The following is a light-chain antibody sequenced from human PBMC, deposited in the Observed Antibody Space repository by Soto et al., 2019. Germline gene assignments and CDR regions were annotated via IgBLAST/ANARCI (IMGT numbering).Light chain of an antibody. CDR1: PSISSSY. V-gene: IGKV3-20*01. Sequence: EIVFTQSPGTLSLSPGERATLSCGASPSISSSYLAWYQQKPGQAPRLLIYPASRRATGIPDRFSGSGSGTDFTLTISRLEPEDFAVYYCQQYGSSSYTFGQGTQVEIK. CDR2: PAS. J-gene: IGKJ2*01. CDR3: QQYGSSSYT.